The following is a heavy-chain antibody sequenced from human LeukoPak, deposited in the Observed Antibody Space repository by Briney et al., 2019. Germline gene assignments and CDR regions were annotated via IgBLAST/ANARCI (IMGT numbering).Heavy chain of an antibody. Sequence: ASVKVSCKASGYTFTSYGISWVRQAPGQGLEWMGWISAYNGNTNYAQKLQGRVTITADESTSTAYMELSSLRSEDTAVYYCARLGDFWSGPLDYWGQGTLVTVSS. CDR1: GYTFTSYG. V-gene: IGHV1-18*01. CDR2: ISAYNGNT. D-gene: IGHD3-3*01. J-gene: IGHJ4*02. CDR3: ARLGDFWSGPLDY.